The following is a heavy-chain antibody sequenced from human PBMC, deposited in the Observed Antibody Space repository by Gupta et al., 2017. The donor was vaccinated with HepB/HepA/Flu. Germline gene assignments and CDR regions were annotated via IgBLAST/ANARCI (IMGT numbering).Heavy chain of an antibody. CDR2: ISAYNGNT. CDR3: ARVGVFSDYDFWSGYYKEGLYYFDY. CDR1: GYTFTSYG. V-gene: IGHV1-18*01. D-gene: IGHD3-3*01. Sequence: QVQLVQSGAEVKKPGASVKVSCKASGYTFTSYGISWVRQAPGQGLEWMGWISAYNGNTNYAQKLQGRVTMTTDTSTSTAYMELRSLRSDDTAVYYCARVGVFSDYDFWSGYYKEGLYYFDYWGQGTLVTVSS. J-gene: IGHJ4*02.